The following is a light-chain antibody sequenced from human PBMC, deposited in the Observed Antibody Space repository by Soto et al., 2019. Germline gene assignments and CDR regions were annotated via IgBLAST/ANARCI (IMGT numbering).Light chain of an antibody. V-gene: IGLV2-14*01. CDR2: DVS. CDR3: SSYTSSSTPLV. CDR1: SSDVGSYNY. J-gene: IGLJ1*01. Sequence: QSVLTQPASVSGSPGQSITISCTGASSDVGSYNYVSWYQQHSGKAPKLMIYDVSNRPSGVSNRFSGSKSGNTASLTISGLQAEDEADYSCSSYTSSSTPLVFGTGTKVTVL.